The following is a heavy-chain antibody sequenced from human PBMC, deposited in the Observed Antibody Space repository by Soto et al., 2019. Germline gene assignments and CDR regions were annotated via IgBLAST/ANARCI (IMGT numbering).Heavy chain of an antibody. CDR2: INPNSGGT. CDR3: ARDTYYYGSGSRPLDY. V-gene: IGHV1-2*04. D-gene: IGHD3-10*01. J-gene: IGHJ4*02. CDR1: GYTFTGYY. Sequence: GASVKVSCKASGYTFTGYYMHWVRQAPGQGLEWMGWINPNSGGTNYAQKFQGWVTMTRDTSISTAYMELSRLRSDDTAVYYCARDTYYYGSGSRPLDYWGQGTLVTVSS.